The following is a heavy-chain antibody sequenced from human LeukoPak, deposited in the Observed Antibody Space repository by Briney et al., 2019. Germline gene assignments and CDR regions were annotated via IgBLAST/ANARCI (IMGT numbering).Heavy chain of an antibody. J-gene: IGHJ4*02. CDR2: ISSSSSTI. Sequence: GGSLRLSCAASGFTFSNAWMSWVRQAPGKGLEWVSYISSSSSTIYYADSVKGRFTISRDNAKNSLYLQMNSLRAEDTAVYYCARDSPTSGATSFDYWGQGTLVTVSS. D-gene: IGHD1-26*01. CDR3: ARDSPTSGATSFDY. V-gene: IGHV3-48*01. CDR1: GFTFSNAW.